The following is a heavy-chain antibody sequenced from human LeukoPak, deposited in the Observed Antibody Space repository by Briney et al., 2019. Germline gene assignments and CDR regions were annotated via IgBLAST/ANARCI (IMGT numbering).Heavy chain of an antibody. CDR1: GLTFSDYS. CDR2: ISGGGGST. Sequence: GGSQRLSCAASGLTFSDYSMTWVRQSPGQGLFWVSGISGGGGSTYYADSVKGRFTISRDNSRNTLYLQMNSLRAEDTAVYYCAKDAAGPEYWGQGTLLTVSS. V-gene: IGHV3-23*01. CDR3: AKDAAGPEY. D-gene: IGHD6-13*01. J-gene: IGHJ4*02.